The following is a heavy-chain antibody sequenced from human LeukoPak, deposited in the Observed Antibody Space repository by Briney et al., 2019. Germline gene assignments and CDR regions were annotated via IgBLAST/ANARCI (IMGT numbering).Heavy chain of an antibody. CDR1: AFTFSSYG. CDR3: ANGRVVAATFAAFDI. CDR2: ISYDGSNK. J-gene: IGHJ3*02. V-gene: IGHV3-30*18. Sequence: GGSLRLSCAASAFTFSSYGMHWVRQAPGKGLEWVAVISYDGSNKYYADSVKGRFTISRDNSKNTLYLQMNSLRAEDTAVYYCANGRVVAATFAAFDIWGQGTMVTVSS. D-gene: IGHD2-15*01.